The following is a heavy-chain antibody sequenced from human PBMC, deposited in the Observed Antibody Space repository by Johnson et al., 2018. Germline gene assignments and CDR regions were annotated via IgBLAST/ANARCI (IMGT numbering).Heavy chain of an antibody. CDR3: ARDYWYGFDL. CDR1: SCSSRR. CDR2: IAGNSDTA. J-gene: IGHJ3*01. V-gene: IGHV3-48*01. Sequence: SCSSRRMNWVRQAPGKGLEWISFIAGNSDTAYHADSVKGRFTISRENGKNSLFLHMNSLRADDTAVYYCARDYWYGFDLWGQGTMVSVSS. D-gene: IGHD6-13*01.